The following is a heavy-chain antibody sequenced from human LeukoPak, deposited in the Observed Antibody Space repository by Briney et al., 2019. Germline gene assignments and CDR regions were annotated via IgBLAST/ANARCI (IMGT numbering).Heavy chain of an antibody. D-gene: IGHD2-2*01. Sequence: ASVKVSCKASGYTFTSYAMHWVHQAPGQRLEWMGWINAGNGNTKYSQKFQGRVTITRDTSASTAYMELSSLRSEDTAVYYCARDRRIVVVPAALSYWFDPWGQGTLVTVSS. CDR3: ARDRRIVVVPAALSYWFDP. V-gene: IGHV1-3*01. J-gene: IGHJ5*02. CDR2: INAGNGNT. CDR1: GYTFTSYA.